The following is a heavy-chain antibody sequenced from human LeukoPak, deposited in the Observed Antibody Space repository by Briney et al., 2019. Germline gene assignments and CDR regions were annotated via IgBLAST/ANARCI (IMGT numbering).Heavy chain of an antibody. Sequence: GGSLRLSCAASGFTFSSYAMSWVRQAPGKGLEWVSAISGSGGSTYYADSVKDRFTISRDNSKNTLYLQMNSLRAEDTAVYYCARALSYYYDSSGPYFDYWGQGTLVTVSS. CDR1: GFTFSSYA. J-gene: IGHJ4*02. CDR2: ISGSGGST. V-gene: IGHV3-23*01. CDR3: ARALSYYYDSSGPYFDY. D-gene: IGHD3-22*01.